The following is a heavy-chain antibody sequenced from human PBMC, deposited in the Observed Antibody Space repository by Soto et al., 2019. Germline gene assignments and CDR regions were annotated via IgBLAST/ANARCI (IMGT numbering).Heavy chain of an antibody. CDR2: ISSSSSYI. D-gene: IGHD1-7*01. V-gene: IGHV3-21*01. J-gene: IGHJ5*02. CDR3: ARDGNWSYVGVYFDP. Sequence: GGSLRLSCAASGFTFSSYSMNWVRQAPGKGLEWVSSISSSSSYIFYADSVKGRFTISRDNARNSLYLQMNSLRAEDTAVYYCARDGNWSYVGVYFDPWGQGTLVTV. CDR1: GFTFSSYS.